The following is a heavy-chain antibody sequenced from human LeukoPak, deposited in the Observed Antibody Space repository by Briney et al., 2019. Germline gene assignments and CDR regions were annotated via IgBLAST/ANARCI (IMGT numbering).Heavy chain of an antibody. CDR3: AAMPYSSGWHIGGAPFDY. J-gene: IGHJ4*02. CDR2: INPNSGGT. CDR1: GYTFTGYY. D-gene: IGHD6-19*01. V-gene: IGHV1-2*02. Sequence: ASVKVSCKASGYTFTGYYMHWVRQAPGQGLEWMGWINPNSGGTNYAQKFQGRVTMTRDTSISTAYMELSRLRSDDTAVYYCAAMPYSSGWHIGGAPFDYWGQGTLVTVSS.